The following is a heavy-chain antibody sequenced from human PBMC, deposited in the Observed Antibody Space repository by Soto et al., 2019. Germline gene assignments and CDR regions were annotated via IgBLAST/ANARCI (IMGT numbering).Heavy chain of an antibody. V-gene: IGHV4-4*02. D-gene: IGHD2-15*01. CDR3: GCRVEDISYDYYGMDV. CDR1: GGSVRSNNW. CDR2: IHHREST. Sequence: ASETLSLTCAVSGGSVRSNNWWFWVRQPPGKGLEWIGEIHHRESTNLNPSLKSRVTISVDRSKNEFSLKVKSVTAADTAVYYCGCRVEDISYDYYGMDVWGHGTTVTVSS. J-gene: IGHJ6*02.